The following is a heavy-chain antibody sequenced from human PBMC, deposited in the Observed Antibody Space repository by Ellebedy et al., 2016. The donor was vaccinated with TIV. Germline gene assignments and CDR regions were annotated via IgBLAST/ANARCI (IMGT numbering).Heavy chain of an antibody. CDR3: ARDRERGPAVTTGDWFDP. J-gene: IGHJ5*02. D-gene: IGHD4-11*01. V-gene: IGHV1-18*01. CDR1: GYTFTSYG. Sequence: AASVKVSCKASGYTFTSYGISWARQAPGQGLEWMGWISAYNGNTNYAQKLQGRVTMTTDTSTSTAYMELRSLRSDDTAVYYCARDRERGPAVTTGDWFDPWGQGTLVTVSS. CDR2: ISAYNGNT.